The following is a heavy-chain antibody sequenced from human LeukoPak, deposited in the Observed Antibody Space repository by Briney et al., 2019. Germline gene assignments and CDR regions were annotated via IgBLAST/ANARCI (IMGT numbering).Heavy chain of an antibody. J-gene: IGHJ4*02. Sequence: SAKVSCEESGGTFSRYAVSTGPQAPGQGLEWRGGVSHILGTANNAQKFQGRVTITTDESTSTAYMELSSLRSEDTAVYDCARGAGWYRGNYFDYWGQGTLVTVSS. D-gene: IGHD6-19*01. V-gene: IGHV1-69*05. CDR1: GGTFSRYA. CDR3: ARGAGWYRGNYFDY. CDR2: VSHILGTA.